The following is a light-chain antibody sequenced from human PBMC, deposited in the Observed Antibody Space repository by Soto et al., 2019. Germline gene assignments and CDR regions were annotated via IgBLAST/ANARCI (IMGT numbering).Light chain of an antibody. V-gene: IGKV3-11*01. Sequence: EIVMTQSPGTLSVSPGERATLSCRASQSVSGNLAWYQQKPGQAPRLLIYDASNRATGIPARFSGSGSGTDFTLTISSLEPEDFAVYYCQQRSNWLTFGGGTKV. J-gene: IGKJ4*01. CDR3: QQRSNWLT. CDR1: QSVSGN. CDR2: DAS.